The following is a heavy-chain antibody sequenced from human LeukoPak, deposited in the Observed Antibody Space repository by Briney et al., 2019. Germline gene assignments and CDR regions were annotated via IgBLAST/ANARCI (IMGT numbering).Heavy chain of an antibody. J-gene: IGHJ5*02. V-gene: IGHV1-18*01. CDR2: ISAYNGNT. D-gene: IGHD4-17*01. Sequence: AASVKVSCKASGYTFTSYGISWVRQAPGQGLEWMGWISAYNGNTNYAQKLQGRVTMTTDTSTSTAYMELRSLRSDDTAVYYCARVSTVTTVGWFDPWGQGTLVTVSS. CDR1: GYTFTSYG. CDR3: ARVSTVTTVGWFDP.